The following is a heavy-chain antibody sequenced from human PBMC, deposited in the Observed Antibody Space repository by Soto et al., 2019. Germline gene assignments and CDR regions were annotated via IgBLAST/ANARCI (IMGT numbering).Heavy chain of an antibody. J-gene: IGHJ4*02. Sequence: VASVKVSCKASGYTFSSYAMHWVRQAPGQRLEWMGWTNAGYGNTKSSQKFQDRVTISRDTSASTAYMELTSLRSEDTAVYYCARDTGDGTFDFWGQGTLVTVSS. V-gene: IGHV1-3*01. D-gene: IGHD7-27*01. CDR1: GYTFSSYA. CDR3: ARDTGDGTFDF. CDR2: TNAGYGNT.